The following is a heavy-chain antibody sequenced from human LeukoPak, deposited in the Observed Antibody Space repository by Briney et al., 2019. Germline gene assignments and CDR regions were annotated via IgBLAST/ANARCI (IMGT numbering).Heavy chain of an antibody. CDR1: GFTFSSYA. V-gene: IGHV3-23*01. Sequence: GGSLRLSCAASGFTFSSYAMSWVRQAPGKGLEWVSAISGSGGSTYYADSVKGRFTISRDNSKNTLYLQMNSLRAEDTAVYYCAKAIHYYDSSGYTYYYMDVWGKGTTATVSS. CDR2: ISGSGGST. J-gene: IGHJ6*03. D-gene: IGHD3-22*01. CDR3: AKAIHYYDSSGYTYYYMDV.